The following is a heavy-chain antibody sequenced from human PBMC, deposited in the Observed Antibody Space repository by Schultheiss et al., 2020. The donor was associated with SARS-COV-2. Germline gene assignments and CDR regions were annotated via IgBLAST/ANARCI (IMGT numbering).Heavy chain of an antibody. CDR3: ARSPDISGGEFGY. Sequence: SETLSLTCAVYGGSFSDYYWSWVRQPPGKGLEWIGEIGEINHGGTTNYNPSFKSRVTISADTSKNQFSVTVNSVTAADTAVYYCARSPDISGGEFGYWGHGTLVTVSS. J-gene: IGHJ4*01. V-gene: IGHV4-34*01. D-gene: IGHD2-15*01. CDR2: IGEINHGGTT. CDR1: GGSFSDYY.